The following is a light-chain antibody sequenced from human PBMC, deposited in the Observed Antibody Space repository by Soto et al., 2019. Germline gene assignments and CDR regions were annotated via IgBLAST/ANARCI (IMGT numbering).Light chain of an antibody. CDR1: SSNIGSNY. CDR3: AAWEDSRSGYV. V-gene: IGLV1-47*01. Sequence: QSVLTQPPSASGTPGQRVTISCSGSSSNIGSNYVYWYQQLPGTAPKLLIYRNNQRPSGVPDRFSGSKSGTSASLAISGLRSEDEADEYWAAWEDSRSGYVCGTGTKLTVL. J-gene: IGLJ1*01. CDR2: RNN.